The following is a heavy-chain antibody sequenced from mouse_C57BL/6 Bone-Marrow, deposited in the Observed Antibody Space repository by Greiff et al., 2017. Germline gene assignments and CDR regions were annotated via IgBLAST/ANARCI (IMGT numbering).Heavy chain of an antibody. V-gene: IGHV14-4*01. CDR3: TTPYYYGSSYNYAMDY. Sequence: EVQLQQSGAELVRPGASVKLSCTASGFNIKDDYMHWVKQRPEQGLEWIGWIDPENGDTEYASKVQGQATITADTSSNTAYLQLSSLTSEDTAVYYCTTPYYYGSSYNYAMDYWGQGTSVTVSS. J-gene: IGHJ4*01. CDR2: IDPENGDT. CDR1: GFNIKDDY. D-gene: IGHD1-1*01.